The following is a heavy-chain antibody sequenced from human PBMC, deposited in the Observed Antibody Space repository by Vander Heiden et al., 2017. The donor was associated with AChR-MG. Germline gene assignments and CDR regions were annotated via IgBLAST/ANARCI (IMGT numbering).Heavy chain of an antibody. CDR2: IKSKTDGGTT. Sequence: EVQLVESGGGLVKPGGSLRLSCAAPGFTFSNAWMSWVRQAPGKGLEWVGRIKSKTDGGTTDYAAPVKGRFTISRDDSKNTLYLQMNSLKTEDTAVYYCSFGGGGYYYYYMDVWGKGTTVTVSS. D-gene: IGHD3-16*01. CDR3: SFGGGGYYYYYMDV. CDR1: GFTFSNAW. J-gene: IGHJ6*03. V-gene: IGHV3-15*01.